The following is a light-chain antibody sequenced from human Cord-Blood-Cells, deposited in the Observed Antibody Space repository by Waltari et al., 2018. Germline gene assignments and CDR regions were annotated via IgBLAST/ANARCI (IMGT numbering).Light chain of an antibody. CDR1: SSDVGGYNY. V-gene: IGLV2-14*03. CDR3: SSYTSSSTWV. J-gene: IGLJ3*02. Sequence: QSALTQPASVSGSPGQSITISCTGTSSDVGGYNYVSWYQQHPGKAPKRMIYDVSNRPSGVSMRLSSSKSGNTASLTISGLQAEDEADYYCSSYTSSSTWVFGGGTKLTVL. CDR2: DVS.